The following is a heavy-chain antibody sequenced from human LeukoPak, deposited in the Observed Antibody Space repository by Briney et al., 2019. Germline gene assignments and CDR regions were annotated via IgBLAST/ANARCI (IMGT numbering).Heavy chain of an antibody. CDR1: GFTFSGSA. CDR3: APASYCSNTNCPD. Sequence: GGSLRLSCAASGFTFSGSAMHWVRQASGKGLEWVGRIRSKANSYATAYAASVKGRFTISRDDSKNTAYLQMNSLKTEDTAVYYCAPASYCSNTNCPDWGQGTLVTVSP. J-gene: IGHJ4*02. D-gene: IGHD2-2*01. CDR2: IRSKANSYAT. V-gene: IGHV3-73*01.